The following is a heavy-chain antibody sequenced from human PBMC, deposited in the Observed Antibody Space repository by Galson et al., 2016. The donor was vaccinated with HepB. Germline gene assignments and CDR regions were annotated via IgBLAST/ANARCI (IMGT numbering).Heavy chain of an antibody. V-gene: IGHV3-15*01. CDR3: TTDRRVEPTGYYYGMDV. CDR2: IKSKTDGGTT. D-gene: IGHD1-26*01. Sequence: SLRLSCAASGFTFRNAYMSWVRQAPGKGLEWVGRIKSKTDGGTTAYAAPVKGRFNISRDDSKNTLYLQINSLKIEDTAVYYCTTDRRVEPTGYYYGMDVWGHGTTVTVSS. J-gene: IGHJ6*02. CDR1: GFTFRNAY.